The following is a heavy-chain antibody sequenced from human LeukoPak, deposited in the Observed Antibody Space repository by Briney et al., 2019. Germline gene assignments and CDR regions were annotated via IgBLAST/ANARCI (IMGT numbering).Heavy chain of an antibody. Sequence: ASVKVSCKVSGYTLTELSMHWVRQAPGKGLEWMGGFDPEDGETIYAQKFQGRVTITADESTSTAYMELSSLRSEDTAVYYCAIVYERSAIFGVGPFDYWGQGTLVTVSS. CDR1: GYTLTELS. V-gene: IGHV1-24*01. D-gene: IGHD3-3*01. CDR2: FDPEDGET. CDR3: AIVYERSAIFGVGPFDY. J-gene: IGHJ4*02.